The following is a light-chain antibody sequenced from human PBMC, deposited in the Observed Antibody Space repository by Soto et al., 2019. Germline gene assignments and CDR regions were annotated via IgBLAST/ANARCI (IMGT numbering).Light chain of an antibody. CDR2: GAS. CDR1: QSGSSSY. Sequence: EIVLTQSPGTLSLSPGERDTLSFRASQSGSSSYLAWYQQRTGQSHRLLIYGASSRATGIPDRFSGSGSGTDFTVTISRLEPDDVAVYYWQQYGSSPPLTFGQGTNVELK. J-gene: IGKJ1*01. CDR3: QQYGSSPPLT. V-gene: IGKV3-20*01.